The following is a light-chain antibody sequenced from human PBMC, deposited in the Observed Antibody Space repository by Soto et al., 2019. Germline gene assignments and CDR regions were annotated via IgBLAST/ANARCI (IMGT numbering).Light chain of an antibody. Sequence: DIQMTQSPSTLSASVGDRVIITCRASQSVSSWLAWYQQKPGKAPNLLIYKASILKNGTPSRFGDSGSGTEFTLTISSLQPDDFATYYCQQYDNDSWTFGQGTKVEIK. CDR1: QSVSSW. CDR3: QQYDNDSWT. CDR2: KAS. J-gene: IGKJ1*01. V-gene: IGKV1-5*03.